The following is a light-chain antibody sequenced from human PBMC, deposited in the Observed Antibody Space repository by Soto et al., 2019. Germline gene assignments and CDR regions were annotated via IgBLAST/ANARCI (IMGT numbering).Light chain of an antibody. CDR2: AAS. J-gene: IGKJ1*01. Sequence: EIVMTQSPATLSVSPGERATLSCRASQSVSSNLAWYQQKPGQAPRLLIYAASNRAPGIPDRFSGSGSGTDFTLTTRRLEPEDFAVYHCQQYGTSPPTFGQGTKVDIK. V-gene: IGKV3D-15*01. CDR1: QSVSSN. CDR3: QQYGTSPPT.